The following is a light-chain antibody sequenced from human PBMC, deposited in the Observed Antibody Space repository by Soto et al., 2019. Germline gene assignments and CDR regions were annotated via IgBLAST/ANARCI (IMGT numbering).Light chain of an antibody. CDR2: ATS. Sequence: DIKMTQSPSSRSASVGERVTITCRASQNIKSFLNWYQQKPGKAPKLLIYATSSVQSGVPARFSGGRSGTDFSLSISSLQPEDFATYYCQQTYVAPVTFGGGTKVEI. CDR3: QQTYVAPVT. CDR1: QNIKSF. V-gene: IGKV1-39*01. J-gene: IGKJ4*01.